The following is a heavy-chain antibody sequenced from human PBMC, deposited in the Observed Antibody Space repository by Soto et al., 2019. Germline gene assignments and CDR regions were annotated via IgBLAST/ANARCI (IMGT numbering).Heavy chain of an antibody. Sequence: EVQLVESGGDFVQPGGSLRVSCAVSGFSFSNAWMSWVRQAPGKGLEWVGRIKSRADGGTTDYTAPVKGRFTISRDDSKNTVFLPMNSLKTEDTAIYYCTAHLGEFFPLDYWGQGTLVTVSS. CDR1: GFSFSNAW. CDR2: IKSRADGGTT. D-gene: IGHD3-16*01. J-gene: IGHJ4*02. V-gene: IGHV3-15*01. CDR3: TAHLGEFFPLDY.